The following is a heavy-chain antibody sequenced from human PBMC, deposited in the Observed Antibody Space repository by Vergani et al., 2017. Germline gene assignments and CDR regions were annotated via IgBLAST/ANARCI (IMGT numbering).Heavy chain of an antibody. CDR3: ARDSVEYCSGGSCYDFYFDY. CDR2: IKPNSGGT. CDR1: GYTFTGYY. J-gene: IGHJ4*02. V-gene: IGHV1-2*02. Sequence: QVQLVQSGAEVKKPGASVKVSCKASGYTFTGYYMHWVRQAPGQGLEWMGWIKPNSGGTNYAQKFQGRVTMTRDTSISTAYMELSRLRSDDTAVYYCARDSVEYCSGGSCYDFYFDYWGQGTLVTVSS. D-gene: IGHD2-15*01.